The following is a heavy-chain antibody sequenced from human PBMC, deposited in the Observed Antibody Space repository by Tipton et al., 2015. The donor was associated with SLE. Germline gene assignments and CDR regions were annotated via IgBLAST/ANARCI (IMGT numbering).Heavy chain of an antibody. Sequence: QSGAEVKKPGESLRISCKGSGYIFSDYWITWVRQMPGKGLEWMGRIDPTDSDTDFSPSFQGHVTISVDKSTSTAYLQWSSLKASDTAMYYCARDAIFGVAHWGQGTLVTVSS. CDR1: GYIFSDYW. J-gene: IGHJ1*01. CDR3: ARDAIFGVAH. D-gene: IGHD3-3*01. V-gene: IGHV5-10-1*01. CDR2: IDPTDSDT.